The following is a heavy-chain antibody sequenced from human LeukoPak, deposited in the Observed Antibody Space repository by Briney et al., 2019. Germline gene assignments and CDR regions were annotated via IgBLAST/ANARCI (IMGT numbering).Heavy chain of an antibody. J-gene: IGHJ4*02. CDR2: IIPIFGTA. CDR3: ERDYSSSWYFDP. Sequence: ASVKVSCKASGGTFSSYAISWVRQAPGQGLEWMGGIIPIFGTANYAQKFPGRVTITEDKSTSTAYMELSSLRSEDTAVYYCERDYSSSWYFDPWGEGTLVTVSS. CDR1: GGTFSSYA. D-gene: IGHD6-13*01. V-gene: IGHV1-69*06.